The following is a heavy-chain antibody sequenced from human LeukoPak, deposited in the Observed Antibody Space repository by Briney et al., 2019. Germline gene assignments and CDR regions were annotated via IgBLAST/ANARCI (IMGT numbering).Heavy chain of an antibody. J-gene: IGHJ5*02. V-gene: IGHV3-23*01. CDR1: GFTFSNYA. CDR3: AKDSSSAWFDP. CDR2: ISGNGVST. Sequence: PGGSLRLSCAASGFTFSNYAMSWVRQAPGKGLEWVSTISGNGVSTWYADSVKGRFTISRDNSKNTLYLQMNSLRAEDTAVYYCAKDSSSAWFDPWGQGTLVTVSS.